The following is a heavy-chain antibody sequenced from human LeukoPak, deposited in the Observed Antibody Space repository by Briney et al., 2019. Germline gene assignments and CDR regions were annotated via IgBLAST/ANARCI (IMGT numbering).Heavy chain of an antibody. CDR2: ISSSSSYI. J-gene: IGHJ4*02. D-gene: IGHD3-22*01. CDR1: GFTFSSYS. V-gene: IGHV3-21*01. CDR3: ARDGPNYYDSRALDY. Sequence: PGGSLRLSCAPSGFTFSSYSMNWVRQAPGKGLEWVSSISSSSSYIYYADSMKGRFTISRDNAKNSLYLQMNSLRAEDTALYYCARDGPNYYDSRALDYWGQGTLVTVSS.